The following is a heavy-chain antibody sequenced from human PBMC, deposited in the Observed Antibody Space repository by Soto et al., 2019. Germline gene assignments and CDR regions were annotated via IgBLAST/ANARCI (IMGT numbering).Heavy chain of an antibody. V-gene: IGHV3-30*02. J-gene: IGHJ6*01. Sequence: QVQLVQSGGGVVQPGGSLRLSCVASGFTFSLYGMHWVRQAPGKGLEWVAFKQYEGSPEDYVDSVKGRFTLSRDNSKNTLCLQMNSLRAEDTAVYYWAKEMTVAGAPVYYSGMDVWGQGTTVIVSS. CDR1: GFTFSLYG. CDR2: KQYEGSPE. D-gene: IGHD6-19*01. CDR3: AKEMTVAGAPVYYSGMDV.